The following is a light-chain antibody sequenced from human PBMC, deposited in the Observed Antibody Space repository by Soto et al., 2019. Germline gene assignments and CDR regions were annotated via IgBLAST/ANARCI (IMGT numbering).Light chain of an antibody. CDR3: QQRGYT. CDR2: DAS. V-gene: IGKV3-11*01. J-gene: IGKJ2*01. CDR1: QSVSSY. Sequence: EIVLTQSPATLSLSPGERATLSCRASQSVSSYLAWYQQKPGQAPRLLIYDASSRATGIPARFSGSGSGTDFTLTISSLEPEDFAVYYCQQRGYTFGQGTNLEIK.